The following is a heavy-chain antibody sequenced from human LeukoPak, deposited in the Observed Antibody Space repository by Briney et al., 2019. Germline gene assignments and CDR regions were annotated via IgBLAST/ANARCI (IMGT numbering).Heavy chain of an antibody. V-gene: IGHV3-23*01. CDR3: AKDRGYSYGPFDY. CDR2: ISGSGGST. J-gene: IGHJ4*02. CDR1: GFTFSSYA. D-gene: IGHD5-18*01. Sequence: GGSLRLSCAASGFTFSSYAMSGVRQAPGKGLEWVSAISGSGGSTYYADSVKGRFTISRDNSKNTLYLQMNSLRAEDTAVYYCAKDRGYSYGPFDYWGQGTLVTVSS.